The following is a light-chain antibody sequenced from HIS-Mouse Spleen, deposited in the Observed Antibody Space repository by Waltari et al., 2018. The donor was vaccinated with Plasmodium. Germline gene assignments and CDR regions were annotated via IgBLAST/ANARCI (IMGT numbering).Light chain of an antibody. CDR3: QSADSSGTPNWV. V-gene: IGLV3-25*03. J-gene: IGLJ3*02. CDR2: KDS. Sequence: SYELTQPPSVSVSPGQTARNTCSGDALPKQYDYSYQQKPGQAPVLVIYKDSGRPSGIPERFSGSSSGTTVTLTISGVQAEDEADYYCQSADSSGTPNWVFGGGTKLTVL. CDR1: ALPKQY.